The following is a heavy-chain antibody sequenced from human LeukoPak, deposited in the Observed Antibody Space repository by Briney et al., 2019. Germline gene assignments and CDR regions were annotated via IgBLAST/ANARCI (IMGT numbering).Heavy chain of an antibody. J-gene: IGHJ4*02. CDR1: GYTFTSYG. D-gene: IGHD3-16*02. CDR2: ISAYNGNT. CDR3: ARFMITFGGVIAKFDY. Sequence: GAPVKVSCKASGYTFTSYGISWVRQAPGQGLEWMGWISAYNGNTNYAQKLQGRVTMTTDTSTSTAYMELRSLRSDDTAVYYCARFMITFGGVIAKFDYWGQGTLVTVSS. V-gene: IGHV1-18*01.